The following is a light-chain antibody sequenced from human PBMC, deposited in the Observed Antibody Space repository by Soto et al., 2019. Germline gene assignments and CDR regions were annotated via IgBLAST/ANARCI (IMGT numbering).Light chain of an antibody. CDR3: QQFGMSPFT. J-gene: IGKJ4*01. V-gene: IGKV3-20*01. CDR2: GAS. CDR1: QSVSSSD. Sequence: EIVLTQSPGTLSLSPGERATLSCRASQSVSSSDLAWYQQKPGQAPRLLIYGASTRATGVPDRFGGSGSGTEFTLTISRLEPEDSAVYYCQQFGMSPFTFGGGTKVDIK.